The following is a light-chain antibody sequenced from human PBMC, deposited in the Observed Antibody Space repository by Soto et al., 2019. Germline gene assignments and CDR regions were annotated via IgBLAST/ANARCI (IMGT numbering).Light chain of an antibody. CDR3: QQYGSSPYT. V-gene: IGKV3-20*01. CDR2: GAS. J-gene: IGKJ2*01. CDR1: QRVSSSY. Sequence: EIVLTQSPGTLSLSPGERATLSCRASQRVSSSYLAWYQQRPGQAPSLLIYGASNRATGIPDRFSGSGSGTDFTLTISRLEPEDLAVYCCQQYGSSPYTFGQGTKLEIK.